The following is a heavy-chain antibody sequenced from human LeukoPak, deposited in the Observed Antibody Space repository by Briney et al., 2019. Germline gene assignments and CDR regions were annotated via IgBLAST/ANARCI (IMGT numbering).Heavy chain of an antibody. Sequence: ASVKVSCKASGYTFTEYYMHWVRQAPGQGLEWMGWINPKSGGTNYAQKFQGRVTMTRDTSISTAYMELSRLRSDDTAVYYSASSPGPSMVTGNWGHGTLVTVSS. D-gene: IGHD5-18*01. V-gene: IGHV1-2*02. CDR2: INPKSGGT. CDR3: ASSPGPSMVTGN. J-gene: IGHJ4*01. CDR1: GYTFTEYY.